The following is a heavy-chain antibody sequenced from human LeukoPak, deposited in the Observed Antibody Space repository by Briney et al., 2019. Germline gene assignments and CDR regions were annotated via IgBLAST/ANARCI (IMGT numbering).Heavy chain of an antibody. Sequence: ASVKVSCKVSGYTLTELSMHWVRQAPGKGLEWMGGFDPEDGETIYAQKFQGRVTMTGDTSTDTAYMELSSLRSEDTAVYYCATERPGIAAAGTLNWFDPWGQGTLVTVSS. V-gene: IGHV1-24*01. CDR3: ATERPGIAAAGTLNWFDP. CDR2: FDPEDGET. CDR1: GYTLTELS. D-gene: IGHD6-13*01. J-gene: IGHJ5*02.